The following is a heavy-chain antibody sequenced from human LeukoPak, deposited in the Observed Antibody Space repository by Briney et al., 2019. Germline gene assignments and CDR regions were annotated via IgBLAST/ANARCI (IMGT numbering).Heavy chain of an antibody. CDR2: ISSSSSYI. CDR3: ARDGNTAMVDPFDY. Sequence: GGSLRLSCAASGFTFSSYSMNWVRQAPGKGLEWVSSISSSSSYIYYADSVKGRFTISRDNAKNSLYLQMNSLRAEDTAVYYCARDGNTAMVDPFDYWGQGTLVTVSS. CDR1: GFTFSSYS. D-gene: IGHD5-18*01. J-gene: IGHJ4*02. V-gene: IGHV3-21*01.